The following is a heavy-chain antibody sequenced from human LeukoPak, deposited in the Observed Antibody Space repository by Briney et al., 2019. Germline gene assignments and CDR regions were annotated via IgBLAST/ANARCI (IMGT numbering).Heavy chain of an antibody. CDR2: IYYSGST. CDR3: ARAPATYNYYYYMDV. CDR1: GGSISSYY. J-gene: IGHJ6*03. Sequence: ASETLSLTCTVSGGSISSYYWSWIRQPPGKGLEWIGYIYYSGSTNYNPSLKSRVTISVDTSKNQFSLKLSSVTAADTAVYYCARAPATYNYYYYMDVWGKGTTVTISS. D-gene: IGHD2-2*01. V-gene: IGHV4-59*01.